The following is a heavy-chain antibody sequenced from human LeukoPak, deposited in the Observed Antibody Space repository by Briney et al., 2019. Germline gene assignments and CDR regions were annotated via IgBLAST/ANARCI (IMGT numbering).Heavy chain of an antibody. CDR2: ISNNGGYT. CDR1: GFTFSNYD. J-gene: IGHJ4*02. Sequence: GGSLSLFCSPSGFTFSNYDMYWVRQAPGKGLEYVPGISNNGGYTYYADSVKGRFTISRGNSKNTLYLQMSSLRDEDTAMYYCVRAMGYCSGGSCRKYYFDYWGQGT. CDR3: VRAMGYCSGGSCRKYYFDY. D-gene: IGHD2-15*01. V-gene: IGHV3-64D*06.